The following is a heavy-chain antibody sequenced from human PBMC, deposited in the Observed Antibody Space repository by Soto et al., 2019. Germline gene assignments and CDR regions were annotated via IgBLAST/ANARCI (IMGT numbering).Heavy chain of an antibody. CDR3: ARPIAAAGYYYMDV. CDR2: IYYSGST. V-gene: IGHV4-59*08. J-gene: IGHJ6*03. CDR1: GGSISSYY. D-gene: IGHD6-13*01. Sequence: SETLSLTCTVSGGSISSYYWSWIRQPPGKGLEWIGYIYYSGSTNYNPSLKSRVTISVDTSKNQFSLKLSSVTAADTAVYYCARPIAAAGYYYMDVWGKGTTVTVSS.